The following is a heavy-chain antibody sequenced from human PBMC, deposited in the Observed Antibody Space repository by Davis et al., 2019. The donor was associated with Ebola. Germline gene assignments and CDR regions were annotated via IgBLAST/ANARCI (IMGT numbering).Heavy chain of an antibody. CDR3: ANREGPPGFSGYYGMDV. V-gene: IGHV2-5*02. D-gene: IGHD2/OR15-2a*01. CDR1: GFSLSTSGVG. CDR2: IYWDDDK. J-gene: IGHJ6*02. Sequence: SGPTLVKPTQTLTLTCTFSGFSLSTSGVGVGWIRQPPGKALEWLALIYWDDDKRYSPSLKSRLTITKDTSKNQVVLTMTNMDPVDTATYYCANREGPPGFSGYYGMDVWGQGTTVTVSS.